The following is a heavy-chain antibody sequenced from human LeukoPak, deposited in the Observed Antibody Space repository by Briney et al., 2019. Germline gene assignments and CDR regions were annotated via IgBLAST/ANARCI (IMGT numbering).Heavy chain of an antibody. J-gene: IGHJ1*01. CDR3: YGANAEH. Sequence: GGSLRLSCAASGFTFSSYWMHWVRQAPGKGLVWVSGTNTDGSSTMYADSVKGRFTIARDNAKDTLYLQMNSLRAEDTAVYYCYGANAEHWGQGTLVTVSS. D-gene: IGHD4-23*01. CDR1: GFTFSSYW. V-gene: IGHV3-74*03. CDR2: TNTDGSST.